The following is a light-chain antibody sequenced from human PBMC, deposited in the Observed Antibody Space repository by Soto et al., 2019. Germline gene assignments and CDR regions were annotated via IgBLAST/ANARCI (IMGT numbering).Light chain of an antibody. Sequence: QAVLTQPPSVSGAPGQRITISCTGSRSNIGSNYDVHWYRQLQGATPTLLIYGNDNRPSGVPDRFSASKSGTSASLAINGLQTEDEGDYYCQSYDTTLTGVFGTGTKLTVL. J-gene: IGLJ1*01. CDR3: QSYDTTLTGV. V-gene: IGLV1-40*01. CDR1: RSNIGSNYD. CDR2: GND.